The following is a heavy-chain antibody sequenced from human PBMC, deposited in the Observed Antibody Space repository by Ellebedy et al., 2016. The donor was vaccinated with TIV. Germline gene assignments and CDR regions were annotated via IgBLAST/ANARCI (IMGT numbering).Heavy chain of an antibody. J-gene: IGHJ5*02. CDR3: ARGVVPAAIRSGGHWFNP. Sequence: GSLRLXCAVYGGSFSGYYWSWIRQPPGKGLEWIGEINHSGSTNYNPSLKSRVTISVDTSKNQFSLKLSSVTAADTAVYYCARGVVPAAIRSGGHWFNPWGQGTLVTVSS. CDR2: INHSGST. V-gene: IGHV4-34*01. CDR1: GGSFSGYY. D-gene: IGHD2-2*02.